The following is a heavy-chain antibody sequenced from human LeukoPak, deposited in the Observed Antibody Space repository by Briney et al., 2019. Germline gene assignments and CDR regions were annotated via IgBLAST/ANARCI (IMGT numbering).Heavy chain of an antibody. CDR3: ARALWFGELLPYFDY. Sequence: ASVKVSCKASGYTFTSYYMHWVRQAPGQGLEWMGIINPSGGSTSYAQKFQGRVTMTRDMSTSTVYMELSSLRSEDTAVYYCARALWFGELLPYFDYWGQGTLVTVSS. J-gene: IGHJ4*02. D-gene: IGHD3-10*01. CDR1: GYTFTSYY. V-gene: IGHV1-46*01. CDR2: INPSGGST.